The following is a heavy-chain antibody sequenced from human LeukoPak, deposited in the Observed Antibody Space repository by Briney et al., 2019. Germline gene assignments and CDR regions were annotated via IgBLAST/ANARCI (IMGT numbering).Heavy chain of an antibody. J-gene: IGHJ4*02. CDR2: IIPIFGTA. V-gene: IGHV1-69*13. Sequence: GASVKVSCKASGGTFSSYAISWVRQAPGQGLEWMGGIIPIFGTANYAQKFQGRDTITADESTSTAYMELSSLRSEDTAVYYCARNYGDYVYYFDYWGQGTLVTVSS. CDR1: GGTFSSYA. CDR3: ARNYGDYVYYFDY. D-gene: IGHD4-17*01.